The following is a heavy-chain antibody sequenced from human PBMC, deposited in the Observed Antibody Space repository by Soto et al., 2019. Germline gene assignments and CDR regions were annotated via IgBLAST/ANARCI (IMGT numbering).Heavy chain of an antibody. J-gene: IGHJ5*02. D-gene: IGHD3-16*02. CDR3: AGSLGELSNWFDP. CDR1: GGSISSGGYS. Sequence: SETLSLTCAVSGGSISSGGYSWSWIRQPPGKGLEWIGYIYHSGSTYYNPSLKSRVTISVDRSKNQFSLKLSSVTAADTAVYYCAGSLGELSNWFDPWGQGALVTVSS. V-gene: IGHV4-30-2*01. CDR2: IYHSGST.